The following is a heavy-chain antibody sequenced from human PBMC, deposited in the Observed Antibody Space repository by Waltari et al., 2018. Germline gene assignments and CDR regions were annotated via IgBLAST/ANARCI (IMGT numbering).Heavy chain of an antibody. Sequence: QVQLQESGPGLVKPSQTLSLTCAASGASTRGRNYWTWIRQPAGKGLEWIGLIYTSGSTNYNPSLKSRVTISVDASKNQFSLKLSSVTAADTAVYYCARELGNWGQGTLVTVSA. CDR2: IYTSGST. J-gene: IGHJ4*02. CDR1: GASTRGRNY. CDR3: ARELGN. V-gene: IGHV4-61*02.